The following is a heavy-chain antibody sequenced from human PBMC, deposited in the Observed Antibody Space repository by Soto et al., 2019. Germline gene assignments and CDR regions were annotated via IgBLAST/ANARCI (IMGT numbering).Heavy chain of an antibody. Sequence: SETLSLTCAVSSGSISSSNWWSWVRQPPGKGLEWIGEIYHSGSTNYNPSLKSRVTISVDKSKNQFSLKLSSVTAADTAVYYCARGVAVAGNNGDWFDPWGQGTLVTVSS. CDR1: SGSISSSNW. J-gene: IGHJ5*02. V-gene: IGHV4-4*02. D-gene: IGHD6-19*01. CDR3: ARGVAVAGNNGDWFDP. CDR2: IYHSGST.